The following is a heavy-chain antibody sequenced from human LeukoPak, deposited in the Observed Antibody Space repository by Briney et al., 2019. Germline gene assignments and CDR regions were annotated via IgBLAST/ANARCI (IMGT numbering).Heavy chain of an antibody. J-gene: IGHJ4*02. CDR1: GYTFTSYA. CDR2: INAGNGNT. D-gene: IGHD2-2*01. CDR3: ANWDVVVPAASPFDY. Sequence: ASVKVSCKASGYTFTSYAMHWVRQAPGQRLEWMGWINAGNGNTKYSQKFQGRVTITRDTSASTAYMELSSLRSEDTAVYYCANWDVVVPAASPFDYWGQGTLVTVSS. V-gene: IGHV1-3*01.